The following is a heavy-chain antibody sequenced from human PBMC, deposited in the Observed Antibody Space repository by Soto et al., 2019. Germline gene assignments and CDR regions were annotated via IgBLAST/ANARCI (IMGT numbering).Heavy chain of an antibody. CDR3: ARVNPLYYDFWSGYLDY. Sequence: ASVKVSCKASGYTFTSYGISWVRQAPGQGLEWMGWISAYNGNTNYAQKLQGRVTMTTDTSTSTAYMELRSLRSDDTAVYYCARVNPLYYDFWSGYLDYWGQGTLVTVS. J-gene: IGHJ4*02. D-gene: IGHD3-3*01. CDR2: ISAYNGNT. CDR1: GYTFTSYG. V-gene: IGHV1-18*01.